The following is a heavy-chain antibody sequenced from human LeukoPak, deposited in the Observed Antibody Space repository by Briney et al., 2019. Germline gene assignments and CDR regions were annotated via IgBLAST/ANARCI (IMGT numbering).Heavy chain of an antibody. V-gene: IGHV4-61*02. CDR3: ARHAGYSGSPIDY. D-gene: IGHD1-26*01. Sequence: SQTLSLTCTVSGGSISSGSYYWSWIRQPAGKGLEWIGRIYTSGSTNYNPSLKSRVTISVDTSKNQFSLKLSSVTAADTAVYYCARHAGYSGSPIDYWGQGTLVTVSS. CDR1: GGSISSGSYY. CDR2: IYTSGST. J-gene: IGHJ4*02.